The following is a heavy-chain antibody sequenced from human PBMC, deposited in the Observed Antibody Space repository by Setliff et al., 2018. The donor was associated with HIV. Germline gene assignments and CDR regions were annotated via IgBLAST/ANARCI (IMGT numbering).Heavy chain of an antibody. V-gene: IGHV3-23*01. Sequence: GGSLRLSCAASGFTFSSYAMSWVRQAPGKGLEWVSVISGSGGTTYYADSVKGRFAISRDNSKNTVFLQMNSLRGEDTAVYHCAKGPYRQWRGTDSFGIWGQGTTVTVSS. CDR2: ISGSGGTT. CDR3: AKGPYRQWRGTDSFGI. J-gene: IGHJ3*02. CDR1: GFTFSSYA. D-gene: IGHD6-19*01.